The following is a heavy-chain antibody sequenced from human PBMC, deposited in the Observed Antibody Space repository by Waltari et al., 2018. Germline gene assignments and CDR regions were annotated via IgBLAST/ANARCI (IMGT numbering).Heavy chain of an antibody. D-gene: IGHD3-16*02. Sequence: QVQLQQWGAGLLKPSETLSLTCAVYGGSFSGYYWGWIRQPPGKGLEWIGEINHSGSTNYNPSLKSRVTISVDTSKNQFSLKLSSVTATDTAVYYCARGGYRYFDLWGRGTLVTVSS. CDR1: GGSFSGYY. CDR3: ARGGYRYFDL. V-gene: IGHV4-34*02. J-gene: IGHJ2*01. CDR2: INHSGST.